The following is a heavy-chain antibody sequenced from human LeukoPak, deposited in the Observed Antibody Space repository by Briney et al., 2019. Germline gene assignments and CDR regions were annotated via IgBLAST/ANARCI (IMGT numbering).Heavy chain of an antibody. CDR2: ISGSGGST. D-gene: IGHD2-15*01. CDR1: GFTFSSYA. V-gene: IGHV3-23*01. CDR3: AEVRVVAAVYYFDY. Sequence: SGGSLRLSCAASGFTFSSYAMSWVRQAPGKGLEWVSAISGSGGSTYYADSVKGRFTISRDNSKNTLYLQMNSLRAEDTAVYYCAEVRVVAAVYYFDYWGQGTLVTVSS. J-gene: IGHJ4*02.